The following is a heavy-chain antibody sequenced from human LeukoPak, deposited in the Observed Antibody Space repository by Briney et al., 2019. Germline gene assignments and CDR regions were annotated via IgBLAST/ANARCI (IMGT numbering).Heavy chain of an antibody. Sequence: VASVKVSCKASGGTFSSYAISWVRQAPGQGLEWMGGIIPIFGTANYAQKFQGRVTITADESTSTAYMELSSLRSDDTAVYYCARDLGVGSSSKRDFDYWGQGTLVTVSS. CDR1: GGTFSSYA. D-gene: IGHD6-6*01. CDR3: ARDLGVGSSSKRDFDY. J-gene: IGHJ4*02. V-gene: IGHV1-69*13. CDR2: IIPIFGTA.